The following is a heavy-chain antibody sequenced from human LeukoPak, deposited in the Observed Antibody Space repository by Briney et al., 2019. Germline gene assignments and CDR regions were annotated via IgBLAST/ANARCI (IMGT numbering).Heavy chain of an antibody. CDR3: ARAYYYDSSGYYSDWFDP. CDR2: MNPNSGST. D-gene: IGHD3-22*01. CDR1: GYTFTSYD. J-gene: IGHJ5*02. V-gene: IGHV1-8*01. Sequence: ASVKVSCKASGYTFTSYDINWVRQATGQGLEWMGWMNPNSGSTGYAQKFQGRVTMTRNTSISTAYMELSSLRSEDTAVYYCARAYYYDSSGYYSDWFDPWGQGTLVTVSS.